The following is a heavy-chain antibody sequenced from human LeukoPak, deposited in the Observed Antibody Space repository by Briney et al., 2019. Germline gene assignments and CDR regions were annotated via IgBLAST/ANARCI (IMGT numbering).Heavy chain of an antibody. CDR1: GFTFSSYA. J-gene: IGHJ4*02. CDR2: ISYDGSNK. CDR3: ARERYYDILTGYR. V-gene: IGHV3-30*04. D-gene: IGHD3-9*01. Sequence: GGSLRLSCAASGFTFSSYAMHWVRQAPGKGLEWVAVISYDGSNKYYADSVKGRFTISRDNSENTLYLQMNSLRAEDTAVYYCARERYYDILTGYRWGQGTLVTVSS.